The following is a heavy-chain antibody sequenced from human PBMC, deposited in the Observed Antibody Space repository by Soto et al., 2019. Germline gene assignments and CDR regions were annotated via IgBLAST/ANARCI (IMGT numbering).Heavy chain of an antibody. Sequence: AGGSLRLSCAASGFTFSSYGMHWVRQAPGKGLEWVAVIWYDGSNKYYADSVKGRFTISRYNSKNTLYLQMNSLRAEDTAVYYCARDSVRQSSSRWGFDYWGQGTLVTVSS. CDR1: GFTFSSYG. CDR3: ARDSVRQSSSRWGFDY. V-gene: IGHV3-33*01. CDR2: IWYDGSNK. D-gene: IGHD6-13*01. J-gene: IGHJ4*02.